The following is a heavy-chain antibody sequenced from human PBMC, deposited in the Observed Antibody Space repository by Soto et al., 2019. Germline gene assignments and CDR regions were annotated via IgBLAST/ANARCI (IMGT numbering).Heavy chain of an antibody. CDR1: GFTFSDYY. D-gene: IGHD6-13*01. CDR2: ISSSSSYT. CDR3: AREVVGDSSWYPPTYYYYYYGMDV. J-gene: IGHJ6*02. Sequence: LRLSCAASGFTFSDYYMSWIRQAPGKGLEWVSYISSSSSYTNYADSVKGRFTISRDNAKNSLYLQMNSLRAEDTAVYYCAREVVGDSSWYPPTYYYYYYGMDVWGQGTTVTVSS. V-gene: IGHV3-11*06.